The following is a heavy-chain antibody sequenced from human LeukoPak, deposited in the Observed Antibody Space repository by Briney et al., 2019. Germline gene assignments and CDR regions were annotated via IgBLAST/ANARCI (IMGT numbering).Heavy chain of an antibody. D-gene: IGHD2-21*02. CDR1: GFTFSSYG. J-gene: IGHJ6*02. CDR3: AKESLAQVVTALFYYYYGMDV. CDR2: ISYDGSNK. Sequence: GRSLRLSCAASGFTFSSYGMHWVRQAPGKGLEWVAVISYDGSNKYYADSVKGRFTISRDNSKNTLYLQMNSLRAEDTAVYYCAKESLAQVVTALFYYYYGMDVWGQGTTVTVSS. V-gene: IGHV3-30*18.